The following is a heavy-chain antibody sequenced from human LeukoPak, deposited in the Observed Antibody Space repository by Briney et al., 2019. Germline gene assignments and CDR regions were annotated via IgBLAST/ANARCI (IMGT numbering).Heavy chain of an antibody. CDR2: IYYTGNT. V-gene: IGHV4-39*01. J-gene: IGHJ5*02. D-gene: IGHD2-8*01. CDR3: ARASFNVVFGNWFDP. Sequence: PSGTLCLTCTVSGGSISSSSYYWAWIRQPPGKGLEWVGTIYYTGNTFYNPSLRSRVTISVDSSKNQFSLKLSSVTAADTAVYYCARASFNVVFGNWFDPWGQGTLVTVSS. CDR1: GGSISSSSYY.